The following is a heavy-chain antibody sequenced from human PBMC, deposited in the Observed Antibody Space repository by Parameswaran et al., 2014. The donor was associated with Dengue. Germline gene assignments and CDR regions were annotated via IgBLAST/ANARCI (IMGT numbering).Heavy chain of an antibody. CDR2: IYHSGST. D-gene: IGHD5-12*01. CDR3: ARMTRGYQGLDY. J-gene: IGHJ4*02. V-gene: IGHV4-4*02. Sequence: VRQAPGKGLEWIGEIYHSGSTNYDPSLKSRVSISVEKSKNQFSLNLSSVTAADTAVYYCARMTRGYQGLDYWGQGTLVTVSS.